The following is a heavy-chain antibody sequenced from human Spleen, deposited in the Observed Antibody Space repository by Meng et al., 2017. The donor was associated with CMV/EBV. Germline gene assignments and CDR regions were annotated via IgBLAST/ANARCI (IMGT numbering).Heavy chain of an antibody. CDR2: IIPIFGTA. Sequence: FSSYAISWVRQAPGQGLEWMGGIIPIFGTAKYAQKLQGRVTITTEEYTRTDYMELSSLRSEDAAVYYCASFSKSLSDECAGRRSFGYWGQGTLVTVSS. CDR1: FSSYA. V-gene: IGHV1-69*05. J-gene: IGHJ4*02. D-gene: IGHD2-2*01. CDR3: ASFSKSLSDECAGRRSFGY.